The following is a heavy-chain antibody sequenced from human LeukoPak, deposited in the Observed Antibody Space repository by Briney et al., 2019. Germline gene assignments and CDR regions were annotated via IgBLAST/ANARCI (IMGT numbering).Heavy chain of an antibody. D-gene: IGHD2-15*01. V-gene: IGHV3-72*01. Sequence: GGSLRLSCAASGFTFSDHYMEWVRQAPGKGLEWVGRIRNKARSYTTEYDASVKGRFTVSRDDSKNSVFLQMNSLKTEDTAVCYCAGGYCSGGSCYFDYLGQGTLVTVSS. J-gene: IGHJ4*02. CDR3: AGGYCSGGSCYFDY. CDR2: IRNKARSYTT. CDR1: GFTFSDHY.